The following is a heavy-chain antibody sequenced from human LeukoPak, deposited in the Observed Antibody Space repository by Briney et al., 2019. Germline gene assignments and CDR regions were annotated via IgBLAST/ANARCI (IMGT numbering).Heavy chain of an antibody. J-gene: IGHJ4*02. D-gene: IGHD3-9*01. CDR3: ARDSPGDWMLWENYFDY. V-gene: IGHV3-23*01. Sequence: GGSLRLSCAASGFTFSDYTMSWVRQAPGKGLEWVSSISESRDDTDNADSVKGRFTISRDNSNNTLYLQMNSLRAEDTAVYYCARDSPGDWMLWENYFDYWGKGTLLTVSS. CDR2: ISESRDDT. CDR1: GFTFSDYT.